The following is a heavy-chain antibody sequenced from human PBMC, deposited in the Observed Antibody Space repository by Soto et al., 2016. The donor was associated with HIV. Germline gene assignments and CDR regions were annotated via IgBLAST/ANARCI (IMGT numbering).Heavy chain of an antibody. D-gene: IGHD1-26*01. CDR3: ARAASGARWDFDY. V-gene: IGHV1-46*01. Sequence: QVQLVQSGAEVKKPGSSVKVSCTASGGTFSSTFSNYAISWVRQAPGQGLEWMGVVNPSGGSTTYAQKFQGRVAMTRDTSTSTVDMELSSLRSEDTAVYYCARAASGARWDFDYWGQGTLVTVSS. CDR1: GGTFSSTFSNYA. J-gene: IGHJ4*02. CDR2: VNPSGGST.